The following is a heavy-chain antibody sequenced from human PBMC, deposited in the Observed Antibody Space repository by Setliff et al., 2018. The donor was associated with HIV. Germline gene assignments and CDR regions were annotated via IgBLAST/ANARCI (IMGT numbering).Heavy chain of an antibody. CDR3: ARLRSYGDPKRFFDY. J-gene: IGHJ4*02. V-gene: IGHV4-4*07. Sequence: PSETLSLTCTVSGGSIVSYYWTWIRQPAGKGLEWMGRIYSSGNTEYNPSLKGRVTMSVDTSENQFSLKVTSVTAADTALYYCARLRSYGDPKRFFDYWGQGTLVTVSS. CDR2: IYSSGNT. D-gene: IGHD4-17*01. CDR1: GGSIVSYY.